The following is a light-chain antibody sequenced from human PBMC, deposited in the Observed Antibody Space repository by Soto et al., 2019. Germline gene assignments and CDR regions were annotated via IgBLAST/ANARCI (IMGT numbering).Light chain of an antibody. CDR3: QQLYRYPLS. CDR2: AAS. CDR1: HGISSY. Sequence: QLTQSPSSLSESVGDRVTITCRASHGISSYLAWYQQKPGKVPKLLISAASTLESGVPLRFSGGGFGTDFTLTISSLQPEDFATYYCQQLYRYPLSFGGGTKV. J-gene: IGKJ4*01. V-gene: IGKV1-9*01.